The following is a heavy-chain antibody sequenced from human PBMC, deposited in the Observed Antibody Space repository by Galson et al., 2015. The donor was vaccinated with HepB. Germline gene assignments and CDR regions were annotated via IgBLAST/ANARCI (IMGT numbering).Heavy chain of an antibody. Sequence: SLRLSCAVSGFAFSNYDMHWVRQATGEGLEWVSTIGTVGDTYYPDSVKGRFTISREDAKNSLYLQMSSLRAGDTAVYYCARACTSASCQTPSGLDIWGQGTMVTVSS. CDR2: IGTVGDT. CDR3: ARACTSASCQTPSGLDI. CDR1: GFAFSNYD. V-gene: IGHV3-13*04. D-gene: IGHD2-2*01. J-gene: IGHJ3*02.